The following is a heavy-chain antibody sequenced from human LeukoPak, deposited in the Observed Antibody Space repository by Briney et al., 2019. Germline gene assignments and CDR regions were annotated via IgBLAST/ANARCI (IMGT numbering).Heavy chain of an antibody. CDR3: ARGYYGSGSRRAFDI. CDR1: GGSISSYY. J-gene: IGHJ3*02. D-gene: IGHD3-10*01. V-gene: IGHV4-59*01. CDR2: IYYSGST. Sequence: PSETLSLTCTVSGGSISSYYWSWIRQPPGKGLEWIGYIYYSGSTNYNPSLKSRVTISVDTSKNQFSLKLSSVTAADTAVYYCARGYYGSGSRRAFDIWGQGTMVTVSS.